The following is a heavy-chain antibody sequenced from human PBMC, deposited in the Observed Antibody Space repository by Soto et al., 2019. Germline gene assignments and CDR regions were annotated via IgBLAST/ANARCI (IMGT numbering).Heavy chain of an antibody. CDR1: GFSLTTSPVG. J-gene: IGHJ4*02. D-gene: IGHD1-1*01. V-gene: IGHV2-5*02. CDR2: IYWDDDK. Sequence: QITLKESGPTLVEPTEALALTCSFSGFSLTTSPVGVGWFRQPPGKALDWLAVIYWDDDKRYNPSLKARITMTKDTFRNQVALTLTDMEPEDTATYFCAHRLGGSSWNDGFFDFWGQGLPVTVS. CDR3: AHRLGGSSWNDGFFDF.